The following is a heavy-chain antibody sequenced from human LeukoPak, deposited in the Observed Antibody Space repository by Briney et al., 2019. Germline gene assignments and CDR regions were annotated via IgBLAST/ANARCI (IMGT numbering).Heavy chain of an antibody. CDR2: ISSSSGFT. J-gene: IGHJ4*02. D-gene: IGHD1-14*01. Sequence: RGSLRLSCAASGFMFSDYYMSWIRQAPGKGLEWVSYISSSSGFTNYADSVKGRFTISRDNAKNSLYLQMNSLRAEDTAVYYCARNGGGYIRDPYYFDYWGQGTLVTVSS. CDR1: GFMFSDYY. CDR3: ARNGGGYIRDPYYFDY. V-gene: IGHV3-11*03.